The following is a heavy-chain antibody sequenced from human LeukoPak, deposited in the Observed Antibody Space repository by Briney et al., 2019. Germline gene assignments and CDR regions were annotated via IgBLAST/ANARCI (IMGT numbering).Heavy chain of an antibody. V-gene: IGHV4-59*08. CDR1: GGSISSYY. CDR2: LDYSGST. CDR3: ARHRSRERPTRPWGGYCSGGSCHIGMDV. D-gene: IGHD2-15*01. Sequence: SETLSLTCTVSGGSISSYYWTWIRQLPGKGLEWIGYLDYSGSTNYNPSLKSRVTISVDTSKNQFSLKLSSVTAADTAVYYCARHRSRERPTRPWGGYCSGGSCHIGMDVWGKGTTVTISS. J-gene: IGHJ6*04.